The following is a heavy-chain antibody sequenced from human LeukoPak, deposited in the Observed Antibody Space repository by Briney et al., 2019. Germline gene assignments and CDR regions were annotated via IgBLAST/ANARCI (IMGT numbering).Heavy chain of an antibody. CDR1: GFTFSSYS. CDR3: AKGRHYYGSGSPFDY. D-gene: IGHD3-10*01. CDR2: ITSSSSFL. V-gene: IGHV3-21*04. J-gene: IGHJ4*02. Sequence: GGSLRLSCAASGFTFSSYSMNWVRQAPGKGLEWVSSITSSSSFLYYADSVKGRFTISRDNAKNSLYLQMNSLRAEDTALYYCAKGRHYYGSGSPFDYWGQGTPVTVSS.